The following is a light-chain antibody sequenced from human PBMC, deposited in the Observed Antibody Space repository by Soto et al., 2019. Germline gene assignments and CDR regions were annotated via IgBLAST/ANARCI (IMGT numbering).Light chain of an antibody. V-gene: IGKV1-5*03. CDR3: QQYNFYPWT. J-gene: IGKJ1*01. Sequence: DIPMTQSPSTLSASVGDRVTITCRGSQSRNLWLAWYQQKPGKAPKLLIYKASSLETGVPSRFSGSGFGTEFTLTISSLQPDDFATYFCQQYNFYPWTFGQGTKVEIK. CDR2: KAS. CDR1: QSRNLW.